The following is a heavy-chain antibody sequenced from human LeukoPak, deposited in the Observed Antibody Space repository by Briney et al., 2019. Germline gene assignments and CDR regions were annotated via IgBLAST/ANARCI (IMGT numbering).Heavy chain of an antibody. Sequence: ASVTVSCKASGYTFTGYYMHWVRQAPGQGLEWMGWINPNSGGTNYAQKFQGRVTMTRDTSISTAYMELSRLRSDDTAVYYCAGGNYYDSSGYGNWGQGTLVTVSS. CDR3: AGGNYYDSSGYGN. J-gene: IGHJ4*02. D-gene: IGHD3-22*01. CDR1: GYTFTGYY. CDR2: INPNSGGT. V-gene: IGHV1-2*02.